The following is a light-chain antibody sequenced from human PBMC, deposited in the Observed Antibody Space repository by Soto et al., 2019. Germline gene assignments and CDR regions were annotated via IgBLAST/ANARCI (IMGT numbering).Light chain of an antibody. CDR1: SSDVGDYKY. J-gene: IGLJ1*01. V-gene: IGLV2-14*01. CDR3: SSYTSSSTYV. CDR2: EVS. Sequence: QSALTQPASVSGSPGQSMTISCTGASSDVGDYKYVSWFQQHPGKAPKLMIYEVSNRPSGVSNRFSGSKSGNTASLTISGLQAEDEADSYCSSYTSSSTYVFGTGTKVTVL.